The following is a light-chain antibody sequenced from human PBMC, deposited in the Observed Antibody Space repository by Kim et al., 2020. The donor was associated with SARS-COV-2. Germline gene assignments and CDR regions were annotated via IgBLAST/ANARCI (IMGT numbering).Light chain of an antibody. Sequence: EVVLTQSPGTLSLSPGERATVSCRASQSITNNYLAWYQQKPGQAPRLLIYGVSSRATGIPERFSGSGSGTDFTLTISRLEPEDFALYYCQHCVSSSYTFGQGTKLEI. J-gene: IGKJ2*01. CDR2: GVS. CDR1: QSITNNY. V-gene: IGKV3-20*01. CDR3: QHCVSSSYT.